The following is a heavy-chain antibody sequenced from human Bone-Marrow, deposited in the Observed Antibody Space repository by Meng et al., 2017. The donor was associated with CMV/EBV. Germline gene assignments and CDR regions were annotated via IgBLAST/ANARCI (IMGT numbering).Heavy chain of an antibody. CDR2: IYYSGST. D-gene: IGHD2-2*01. Sequence: SGGSISSGGYYWSWIRQHPGKGLEWIGYIYYSGSTYYTPSLKSRVTISVDTSKNQFSLKLSSVTAADTAVYYCARFGTSPQALWFDPWGQGTLVTVSS. J-gene: IGHJ5*02. CDR1: GGSISSGGYY. V-gene: IGHV4-31*02. CDR3: ARFGTSPQALWFDP.